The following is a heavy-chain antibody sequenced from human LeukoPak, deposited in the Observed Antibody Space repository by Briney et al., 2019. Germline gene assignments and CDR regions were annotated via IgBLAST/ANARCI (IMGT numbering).Heavy chain of an antibody. CDR1: GFTFNKYA. D-gene: IGHD4-23*01. J-gene: IGHJ4*02. Sequence: GGSLRLSCAASGFTFNKYAIHWVRQAPGKGLEWVTVISYDGSYKDYPDSVKGRFTISRDNSKNTLYLQMNSLRPEDTAVYYCARGARQGDDYGGFFDYWGQGTLVTVSS. CDR3: ARGARQGDDYGGFFDY. CDR2: ISYDGSYK. V-gene: IGHV3-30*04.